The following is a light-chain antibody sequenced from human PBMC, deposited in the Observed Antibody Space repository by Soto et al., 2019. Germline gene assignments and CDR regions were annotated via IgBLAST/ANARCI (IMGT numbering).Light chain of an antibody. CDR2: EVT. CDR3: SSYIPTSVFYV. J-gene: IGLJ1*01. V-gene: IGLV2-14*01. CDR1: SGGINYVNY. Sequence: QSLLTQPASVSGSPGRSITVSCTGSSGGINYVNYVHCSQHHPRKAPKLLIYEVTNRPSGVSDRFFWSKCGNTASLTISGLQAEDEADYYCSSYIPTSVFYVLGTGSKVTVL.